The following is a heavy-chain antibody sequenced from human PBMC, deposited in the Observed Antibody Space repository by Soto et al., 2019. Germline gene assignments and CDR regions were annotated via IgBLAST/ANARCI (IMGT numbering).Heavy chain of an antibody. J-gene: IGHJ4*02. CDR1: GGSFGNSA. Sequence: VKVSCKASGGSFGNSAINWVRQTPGQGLEWLGGFIPVYRTLNYAQKFQGRVTITADESTGTAYMTLSSPASNDTAVYYCATGVIWIGYFTVDSWGQGTRVTVSS. CDR2: FIPVYRTL. CDR3: ATGVIWIGYFTVDS. D-gene: IGHD3-3*01. V-gene: IGHV1-69*13.